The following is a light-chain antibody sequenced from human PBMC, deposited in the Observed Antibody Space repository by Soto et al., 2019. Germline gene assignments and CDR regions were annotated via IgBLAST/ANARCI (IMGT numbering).Light chain of an antibody. CDR1: SSDVGGYNF. CDR3: SSYTTSTTVV. V-gene: IGLV2-14*03. J-gene: IGLJ1*01. Sequence: QSVLTQPASVFGSPGQSITFSCTGTSSDVGGYNFVSWYQQHPGKAPKLMIYEVSSRPSGVSNRCSGSKSGNTASLTTSGLQPEDEADYYCSSYTTSTTVVFGTGTKVTVL. CDR2: EVS.